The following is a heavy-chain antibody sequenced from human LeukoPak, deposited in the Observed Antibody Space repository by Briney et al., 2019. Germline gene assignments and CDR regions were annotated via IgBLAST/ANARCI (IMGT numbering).Heavy chain of an antibody. D-gene: IGHD3-3*01. CDR3: ARVQLWGDFWSSSPRAFDI. Sequence: SETLSLTCTVSGGSISSYYWSWIRQPPGKGLEWIGYIYYSGSTNYNPSLKSRVTISVDTSKNQFSLKLSSVTAADTAVYYCARVQLWGDFWSSSPRAFDIWGQGTMVTVSS. CDR2: IYYSGST. J-gene: IGHJ3*02. V-gene: IGHV4-59*08. CDR1: GGSISSYY.